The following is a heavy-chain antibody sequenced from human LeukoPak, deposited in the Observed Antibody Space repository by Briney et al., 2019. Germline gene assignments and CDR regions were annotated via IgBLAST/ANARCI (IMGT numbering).Heavy chain of an antibody. V-gene: IGHV1-18*01. J-gene: IGHJ4*02. CDR1: GYPFTSYG. Sequence: ASVKVSCKASGYPFTSYGITWVRRAPGQGPEWMGWISAYTGNTNYAQNFQGRITMTRDTSTSTVYMELSSLRSGDTAVYYCARDGSSYGHLYWGQGTLVTVSS. D-gene: IGHD5-18*01. CDR3: ARDGSSYGHLY. CDR2: ISAYTGNT.